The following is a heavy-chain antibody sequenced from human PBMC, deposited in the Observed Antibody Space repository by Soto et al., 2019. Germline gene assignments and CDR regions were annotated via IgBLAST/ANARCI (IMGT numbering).Heavy chain of an antibody. D-gene: IGHD6-13*01. CDR2: ISGSGGST. CDR3: AKDLRQGITGTPAEYFQH. Sequence: GGSLRLSCAASGFTFSSYAMSWVRQAPGKGLEWVSAISGSGGSTYYADSVKGRFTISRDNSKNTLYLQLNSLRAEDTAVYYCAKDLRQGITGTPAEYFQHWGQGTLVTVSS. CDR1: GFTFSSYA. J-gene: IGHJ1*01. V-gene: IGHV3-23*01.